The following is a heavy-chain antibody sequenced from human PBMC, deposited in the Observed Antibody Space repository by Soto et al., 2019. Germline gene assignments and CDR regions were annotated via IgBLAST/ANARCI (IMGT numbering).Heavy chain of an antibody. CDR2: ISGSGGST. CDR1: GFTFSDHY. CDR3: ATELVRGTNWFDP. D-gene: IGHD6-13*01. J-gene: IGHJ5*02. V-gene: IGHV3-23*01. Sequence: GGSLRLSCAASGFTFSDHYMSWIRQAPGKGLEWVSYISGSGGSTYYADSVKGRFTISRDNSKNTLYLQMNSLRAEDTAVYYCATELVRGTNWFDPWGQGTLVTVSS.